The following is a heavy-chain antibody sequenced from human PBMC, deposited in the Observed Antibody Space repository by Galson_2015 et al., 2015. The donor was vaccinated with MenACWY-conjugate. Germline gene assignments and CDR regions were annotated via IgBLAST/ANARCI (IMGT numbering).Heavy chain of an antibody. Sequence: SLRLSCAASGFTFDDYAMHWVRQAPGTGLEWVSGISWNGGTIGYADSVKGRFTISRDSAKNSLYLQMNSLRAEDTAFYYCAKLSTGGGAWGQGTLVTVSS. V-gene: IGHV3-9*01. D-gene: IGHD1-14*01. CDR2: ISWNGGTI. J-gene: IGHJ5*02. CDR1: GFTFDDYA. CDR3: AKLSTGGGA.